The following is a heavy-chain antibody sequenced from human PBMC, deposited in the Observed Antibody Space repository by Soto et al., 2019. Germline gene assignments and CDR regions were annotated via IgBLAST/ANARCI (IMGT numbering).Heavy chain of an antibody. J-gene: IGHJ5*02. CDR3: ARERGPTTVASNANWRRRWFDP. CDR2: ISAYNGNT. V-gene: IGHV1-18*04. D-gene: IGHD4-17*01. CDR1: GYTFTSYG. Sequence: QVQLVQSGAEVKKPGASVKVSCKAPGYTFTSYGISWVRQAPGQGLEWMGWISAYNGNTNYAQKLQGRVTMTTDTSTSTAYMELRSLRSDDTAVYYCARERGPTTVASNANWRRRWFDPWGQGTLVTVSS.